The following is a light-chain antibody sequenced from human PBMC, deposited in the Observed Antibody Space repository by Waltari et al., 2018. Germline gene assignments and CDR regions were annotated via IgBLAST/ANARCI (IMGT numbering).Light chain of an antibody. CDR2: DAS. J-gene: IGKJ4*01. Sequence: EIVLTQSPATLSLSPGERATLSCRASQSVSSYFAWDQQKPGQAPRLLIYDASNRATGIPARFSGSGSGTDFTLTISSLEPEDFAVYYCQQRSNWPPLTFGGGTKVEIK. V-gene: IGKV3-11*01. CDR3: QQRSNWPPLT. CDR1: QSVSSY.